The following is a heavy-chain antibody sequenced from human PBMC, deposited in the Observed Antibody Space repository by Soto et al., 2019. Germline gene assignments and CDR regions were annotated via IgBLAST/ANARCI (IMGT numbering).Heavy chain of an antibody. Sequence: SETLSLTCTVSGGSISSYYWSWIRQPPGKGLEWIGYIYYSGSTNYNPSLKSRVTISVDTSKNQFSLKLSSVTAADTAVYYCARVGGEAFWSGYYPYYFDYWGQGTLVTVSS. CDR1: GGSISSYY. D-gene: IGHD3-3*01. J-gene: IGHJ4*02. CDR2: IYYSGST. CDR3: ARVGGEAFWSGYYPYYFDY. V-gene: IGHV4-59*01.